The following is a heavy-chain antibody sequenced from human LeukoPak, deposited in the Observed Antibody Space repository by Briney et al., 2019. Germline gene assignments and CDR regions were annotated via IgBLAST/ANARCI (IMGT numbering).Heavy chain of an antibody. CDR3: ARDTLIAAFDY. CDR2: IYTSGST. J-gene: IGHJ4*02. D-gene: IGHD6-13*01. CDR1: GGSIRSSSYY. V-gene: IGHV4-39*07. Sequence: PSETLSLTCTVSGGSIRSSSYYWGWIRQPPGKGLEWIGSIYTSGSTNYNPSLKSRVTISVDTSKNQFSLKLSSVAAADTAVYYCARDTLIAAFDYWGQGTLVTVSS.